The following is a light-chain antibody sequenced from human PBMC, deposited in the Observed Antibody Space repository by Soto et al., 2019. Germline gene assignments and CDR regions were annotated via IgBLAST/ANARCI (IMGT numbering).Light chain of an antibody. CDR2: EAS. CDR3: QLSQQRSSWPPIA. Sequence: IQMTQSPATLSAFVGARATLTGRASQSIRYRLAWFQQKAGKAPKLLIYEASRLESGVPSRFSGSGSGTDFTLSISSLEPEDFAVYYCQLSQQRSSWPPIAFGQGTRLEI. V-gene: IGKV1-5*03. CDR1: QSIRYR. J-gene: IGKJ5*01.